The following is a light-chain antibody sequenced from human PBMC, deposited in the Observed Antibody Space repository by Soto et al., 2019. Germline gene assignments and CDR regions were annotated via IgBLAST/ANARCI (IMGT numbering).Light chain of an antibody. J-gene: IGLJ1*01. Sequence: QSALTQPASGSGSPGQSIAISCTGTSSDVGAYNYVSWYQQPPGKAPKLMIYDVSNRPSGVSDRFSGSKSDNTASLTISGLQTEDEADYYCQSYTTTSTYVFGTGTKRTVL. V-gene: IGLV2-14*01. CDR3: QSYTTTSTYV. CDR2: DVS. CDR1: SSDVGAYNY.